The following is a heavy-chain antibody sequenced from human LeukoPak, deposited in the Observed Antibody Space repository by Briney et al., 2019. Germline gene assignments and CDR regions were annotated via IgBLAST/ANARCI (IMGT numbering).Heavy chain of an antibody. Sequence: GGSLRLSCAASGFTVSSNYMSWVRQAPGKGLEWVSVIYSGGSTYYADSVKGRFTISRDNSKNTLYLQMNSLRAEDTAVYYCARDLFQGVATAFDIWGQGTMDTVSS. CDR3: ARDLFQGVATAFDI. V-gene: IGHV3-53*01. D-gene: IGHD5-12*01. CDR2: IYSGGST. J-gene: IGHJ3*02. CDR1: GFTVSSNY.